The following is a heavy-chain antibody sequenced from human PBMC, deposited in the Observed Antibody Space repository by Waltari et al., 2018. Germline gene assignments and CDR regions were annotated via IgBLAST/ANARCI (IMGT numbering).Heavy chain of an antibody. J-gene: IGHJ3*02. D-gene: IGHD1-26*01. CDR3: ARVARGTLYDAFDI. V-gene: IGHV3-66*01. CDR2: IFSCDTT. Sequence: EVQLMESGGGLVQPGGSLRLSCVASGLAVRTSFMGWVRQAPGKGLEWVSAIFSCDTTYYTDSVKGRFSTSRDNSKNTLFLQMNSLRAEDTAVYYCARVARGTLYDAFDIWGQGTMVTVSS. CDR1: GLAVRTSF.